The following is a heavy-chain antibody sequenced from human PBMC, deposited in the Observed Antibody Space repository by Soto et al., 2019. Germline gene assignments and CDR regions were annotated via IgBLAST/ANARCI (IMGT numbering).Heavy chain of an antibody. Sequence: QVHLVQSGAEVKRTGSSVKVSCKASGGTFSTYAVSWVRQVPGHGLALLVGITPISDTPKYEPQFQGRVTITADESTTTAYMELSSLKSEYTAVYYCTSQEYSYGFMYDSLGQGTLVTVSS. D-gene: IGHD5-18*01. J-gene: IGHJ4*02. CDR3: TSQEYSYGFMYDS. V-gene: IGHV1-69*01. CDR2: ITPISDTP. CDR1: GGTFSTYA.